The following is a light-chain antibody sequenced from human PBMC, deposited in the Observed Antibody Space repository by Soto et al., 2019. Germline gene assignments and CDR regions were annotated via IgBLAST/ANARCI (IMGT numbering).Light chain of an antibody. CDR2: GNS. Sequence: QSVLTQPPSVSGAPGQRVTISCTGSSSNIGAGYDVHWYQQLPGTAPKLLIYGNSNRPSGVPDRFSGSKSGTSASLAITGLQDEDEADYYCQSYYSSLSYVFGTGTKVTVL. CDR3: QSYYSSLSYV. CDR1: SSNIGAGYD. J-gene: IGLJ1*01. V-gene: IGLV1-40*01.